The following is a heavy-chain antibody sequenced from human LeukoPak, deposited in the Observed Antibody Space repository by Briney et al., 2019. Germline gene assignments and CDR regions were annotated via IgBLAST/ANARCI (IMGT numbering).Heavy chain of an antibody. CDR1: GGTFSSYA. CDR3: ARRRLYDYVWGSSSPLDAFDI. Sequence: ASVKVSCKASGGTFSSYAISWVRQAPGQGLEWMGGIIPIFGTANYAQKFQGRVTITADESTSTAYMELSSLRSEDTAVYYCARRRLYDYVWGSSSPLDAFDIWGQGTMVTVSP. J-gene: IGHJ3*02. CDR2: IIPIFGTA. D-gene: IGHD3-16*01. V-gene: IGHV1-69*13.